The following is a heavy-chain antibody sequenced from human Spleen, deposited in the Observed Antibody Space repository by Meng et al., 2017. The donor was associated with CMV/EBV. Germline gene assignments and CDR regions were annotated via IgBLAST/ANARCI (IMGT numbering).Heavy chain of an antibody. CDR1: GYTFTAYY. CDR3: ARAQAEKQYAFDI. CDR2: INPNSRGT. Sequence: ASVKVSCKAAGYTFTAYYIHWVRQAPGQGLEWMGWINPNSRGTMNAQKFQGRVTLTRDTSINTAYMELSRLRSNDTAVYYCARAQAEKQYAFDIWGQGTMVTVSS. J-gene: IGHJ3*02. V-gene: IGHV1-2*02. D-gene: IGHD4-11*01.